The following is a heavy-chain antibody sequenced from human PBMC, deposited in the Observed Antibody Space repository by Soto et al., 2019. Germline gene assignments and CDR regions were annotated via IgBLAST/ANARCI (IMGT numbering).Heavy chain of an antibody. J-gene: IGHJ5*02. D-gene: IGHD6-13*01. CDR1: GGTFNTYS. CDR2: INAANGDT. CDR3: VRRHVSATGIDWFDP. Sequence: GASVKVSCKVSGGTFNTYSVSWVRQAPGQRLEWMGWINAANGDTKYSPKFQGRVTITRDTSASTAYMELSSLRSEDTAVYYCVRRHVSATGIDWFDPWGQGTLVTVSS. V-gene: IGHV1-3*01.